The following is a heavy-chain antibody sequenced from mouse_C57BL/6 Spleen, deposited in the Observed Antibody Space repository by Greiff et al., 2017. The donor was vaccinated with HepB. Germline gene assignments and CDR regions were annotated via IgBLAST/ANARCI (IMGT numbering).Heavy chain of an antibody. V-gene: IGHV1-82*01. CDR1: GYAFSSSW. CDR3: ARPLYYAMDY. J-gene: IGHJ4*01. CDR2: IYPGDGDT. Sequence: VQVVESGPELVKPGASVKISCKASGYAFSSSWMNWVKQRPGKGLEWIGRIYPGDGDTNYNGKFKGKATLTADKSSSTAYMQLSSLTSEDSAVYFCARPLYYAMDYWGQGTSVTVSS.